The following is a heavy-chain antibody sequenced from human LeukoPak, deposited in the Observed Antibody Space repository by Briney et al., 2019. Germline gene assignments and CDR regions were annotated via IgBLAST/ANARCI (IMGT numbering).Heavy chain of an antibody. D-gene: IGHD6-13*01. Sequence: GYLRLSCAASGFPFSSYSMSWLRQAPGKGLEWVSGIVGTTGSTYYADSVKGRITISRDKSKNTLYLEMNSLRAEDTAVYYCVKDLSSWFPGVFDYWGQGTL. V-gene: IGHV3-23*01. CDR3: VKDLSSWFPGVFDY. CDR1: GFPFSSYS. J-gene: IGHJ4*02. CDR2: IVGTTGST.